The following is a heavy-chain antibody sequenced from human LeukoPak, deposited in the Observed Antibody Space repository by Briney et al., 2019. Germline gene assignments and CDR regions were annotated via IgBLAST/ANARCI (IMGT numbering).Heavy chain of an antibody. CDR3: AVSNYTNAFDI. V-gene: IGHV4-34*01. CDR2: INHSGST. D-gene: IGHD4-11*01. CDR1: GGSFSGYY. Sequence: PSETLSLTCAVYGGSFSGYYWSWMRQPPRKGLEWIGEINHSGSTNYNPSLKSRVTISVDTSKNQFSLKLSSVTAADTAVYYCAVSNYTNAFDIWGQGTMVTVSS. J-gene: IGHJ3*02.